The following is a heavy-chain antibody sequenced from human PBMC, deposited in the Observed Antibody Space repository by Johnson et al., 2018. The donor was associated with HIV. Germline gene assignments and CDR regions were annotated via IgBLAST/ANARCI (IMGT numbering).Heavy chain of an antibody. CDR1: GFTFSRNA. V-gene: IGHV3-30*04. J-gene: IGHJ3*02. D-gene: IGHD2-2*01. CDR2: ISYDGGNK. Sequence: QVQLVESGGGVVQPARSLGLSCSASGFTFSRNAMHWVRQPPGKGLEWVAIISYDGGNKYCADSVKGRFIISRDNSKNTLYLQMNSLRPEDTAVYYCAREGNQLLGGDAFDIWGQGTMVTVSS. CDR3: AREGNQLLGGDAFDI.